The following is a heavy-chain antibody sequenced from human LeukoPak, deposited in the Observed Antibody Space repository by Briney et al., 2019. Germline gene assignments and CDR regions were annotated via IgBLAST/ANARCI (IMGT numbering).Heavy chain of an antibody. V-gene: IGHV3-7*01. CDR2: IKQDGSEK. J-gene: IGHJ4*02. CDR1: GFTFSIYC. CDR3: AREGGSFLRYFDS. Sequence: GGSLRLSCAASGFTFSIYCMSWVRQAPGKGLEWVANIKQDGSEKYYVDSVKGRFTISRDNARNTLSLQMNSLRAEDTAVYYCAREGGSFLRYFDSWGQGTLVTVSS. D-gene: IGHD1-26*01.